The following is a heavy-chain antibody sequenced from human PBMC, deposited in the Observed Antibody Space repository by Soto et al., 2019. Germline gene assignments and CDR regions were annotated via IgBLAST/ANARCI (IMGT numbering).Heavy chain of an antibody. J-gene: IGHJ4*02. CDR3: ARGGYCTNGVCSILDY. V-gene: IGHV4-59*01. Sequence: SETLSLTCTVSGGSISSYYWSWIRQPPGKGLEWIGYIYYSGSTNYNPSLKSRVTISVDTSKNQFSLKLSSVTAADTAVYYCARGGYCTNGVCSILDYWGQGTLVTVSS. CDR2: IYYSGST. CDR1: GGSISSYY. D-gene: IGHD2-8*01.